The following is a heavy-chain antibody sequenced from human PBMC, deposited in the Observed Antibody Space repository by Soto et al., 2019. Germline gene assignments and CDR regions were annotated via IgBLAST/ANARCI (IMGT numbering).Heavy chain of an antibody. J-gene: IGHJ4*02. D-gene: IGHD1-1*01. CDR2: IWYDGSNK. CDR1: GFTFSSYG. Sequence: GGSLRLSCAASGFTFSSYGMHWVRQAPGKGLEWVAVIWYDGSNKYYADSVKGRFTVSRDNSKNTLYLQMNSLRAEDTAVYYCARDLFRGTLDYWGQGNLVTVSS. CDR3: ARDLFRGTLDY. V-gene: IGHV3-33*01.